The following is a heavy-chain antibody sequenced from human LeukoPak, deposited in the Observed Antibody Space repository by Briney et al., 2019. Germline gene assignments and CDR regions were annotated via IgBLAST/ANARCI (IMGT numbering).Heavy chain of an antibody. CDR2: IYSGGNT. D-gene: IGHD2-15*01. Sequence: GGSLRLSCAASGITVSSNYMSWVRQAPGKGLEWVSVIYSGGNTYYADSVKGRFTISRDNSKNTLYIQLDSLRAEDTAVYYCARDRSRDCSSSSCYFDAFDIWGQGTMVTVSS. CDR3: ARDRSRDCSSSSCYFDAFDI. J-gene: IGHJ3*02. V-gene: IGHV3-66*02. CDR1: GITVSSNY.